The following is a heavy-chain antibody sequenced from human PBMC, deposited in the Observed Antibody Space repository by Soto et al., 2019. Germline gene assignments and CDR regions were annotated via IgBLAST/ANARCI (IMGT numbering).Heavy chain of an antibody. J-gene: IGHJ4*02. CDR1: GGSTGSTTYC. D-gene: IGHD1-26*01. V-gene: IGHV4-39*01. CDR3: ARREGATFLDF. CDR2: IYYSGST. Sequence: SVPLPFPSAVSGGSTGSTTYCCAGNRQPPGKGLEWIGSIYYSGSTNYNPSLKSRVTISVDTSKNQFSLKLSSVTAADTAVYHCARREGATFLDFWGQGTLVTVSS.